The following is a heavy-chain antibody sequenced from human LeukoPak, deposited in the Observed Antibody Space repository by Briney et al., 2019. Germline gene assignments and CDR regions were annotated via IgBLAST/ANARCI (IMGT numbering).Heavy chain of an antibody. CDR1: GYTFSGYY. J-gene: IGHJ4*02. D-gene: IGHD2-15*01. V-gene: IGHV1-2*02. CDR3: TRELGCSGGSCYPDY. CDR2: TNPKSGGT. Sequence: GASVKVSCRASGYTFSGYYIHWVRQAPGQGLEWMGWTNPKSGGTNYAQKFQGRVTMTRDTSITTAYMEFSRLRSDDTAVYYCTRELGCSGGSCYPDYWGQGTLVTVSS.